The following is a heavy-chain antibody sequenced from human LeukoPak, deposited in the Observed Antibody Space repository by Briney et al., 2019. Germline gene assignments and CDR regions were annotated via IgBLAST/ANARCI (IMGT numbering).Heavy chain of an antibody. D-gene: IGHD6-19*01. CDR1: GFTFSSYA. CDR2: ISYDGSNK. V-gene: IGHV3-30-3*01. J-gene: IGHJ4*02. Sequence: GGSLRLSCAASGFTFSSYAMHWVRQAPGKGLEWVAVISYDGSNKYYADSVKGRFTISRDNSKNTLYLQMNSLRAEDTAVYYCARDELEYGSGWCYFDYWGQGTLVTVSS. CDR3: ARDELEYGSGWCYFDY.